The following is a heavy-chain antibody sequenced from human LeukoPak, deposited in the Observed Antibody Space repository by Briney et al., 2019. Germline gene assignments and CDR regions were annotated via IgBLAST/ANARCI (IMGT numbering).Heavy chain of an antibody. V-gene: IGHV3-74*01. Sequence: GGSLRLSCAASGFTFSSYWMHWVRQAPGKGLVWVSRINSDGSSTSYADSVKGRFTISRDNAKNTLYLQMNSLRAEDTAVYYCARDLQIVVVPAAISGEGMDVWGKGTTATVSS. D-gene: IGHD2-2*02. CDR3: ARDLQIVVVPAAISGEGMDV. J-gene: IGHJ6*03. CDR1: GFTFSSYW. CDR2: INSDGSST.